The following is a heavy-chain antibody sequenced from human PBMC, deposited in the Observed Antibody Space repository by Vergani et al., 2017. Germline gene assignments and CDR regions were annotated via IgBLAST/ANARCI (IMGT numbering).Heavy chain of an antibody. CDR3: ASGKYYSDSTSHFRGKYFDV. D-gene: IGHD3-16*01. Sequence: QVQLQESGPGLVKPSQTLSLTCTVSGGSIISRSYYWGWIRQPPGKVLEWIGSIYNSGNGDSSSSLKSRVTISADTSKNQFSLRLTSVTAADTAVYYCASGKYYSDSTSHFRGKYFDVWGRGTLVTVPS. J-gene: IGHJ2*01. V-gene: IGHV4-39*01. CDR2: IYNSGNG. CDR1: GGSIISRSYY.